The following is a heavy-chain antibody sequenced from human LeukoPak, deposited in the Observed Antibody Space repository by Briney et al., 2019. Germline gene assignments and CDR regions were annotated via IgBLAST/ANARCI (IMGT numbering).Heavy chain of an antibody. D-gene: IGHD3-10*01. J-gene: IGHJ6*02. CDR1: GFIFSAHG. Sequence: GGSLRLSCEGSGFIFSAHGIHWVRQAPGKGLEWVAVISYDGSNKYYADSVKGRFTISRDNSKNTLYLQMNSLRAEDTAVYYCARAPITMVRGVVYYYYGMDVWGQGTTVTVSS. V-gene: IGHV3-30*19. CDR2: ISYDGSNK. CDR3: ARAPITMVRGVVYYYYGMDV.